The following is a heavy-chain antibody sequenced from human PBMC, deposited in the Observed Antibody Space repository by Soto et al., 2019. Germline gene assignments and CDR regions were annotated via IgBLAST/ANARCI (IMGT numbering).Heavy chain of an antibody. CDR3: VGRPDGFDI. V-gene: IGHV3-7*05. CDR1: GFTVSSYW. D-gene: IGHD1-1*01. Sequence: EVQLVESGGGLVQPGGSLRLSCAASGFTVSSYWMSWARQAPGKGLKWVATIKKDGSEKYYVDSVKGRFTISRDNAKNSLYLQMISLRAEDTAVYYCVGRPDGFDIWGQGTMVTVS. J-gene: IGHJ3*02. CDR2: IKKDGSEK.